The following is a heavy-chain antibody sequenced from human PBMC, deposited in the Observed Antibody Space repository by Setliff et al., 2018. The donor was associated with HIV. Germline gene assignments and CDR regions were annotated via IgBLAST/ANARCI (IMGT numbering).Heavy chain of an antibody. Sequence: PSETLSLTCTVSGDSMNSRPYYWGWIRQSPGKGLEWIGNIFYSGSIYSNPSLKSRINLSIDTSKNQFSLKLTSVTAADTAVYYCARSSVVVTAPGYWGRGTLVTVSS. D-gene: IGHD2-21*02. CDR1: GDSMNSRPYY. CDR2: IFYSGSI. CDR3: ARSSVVVTAPGY. J-gene: IGHJ4*02. V-gene: IGHV4-39*01.